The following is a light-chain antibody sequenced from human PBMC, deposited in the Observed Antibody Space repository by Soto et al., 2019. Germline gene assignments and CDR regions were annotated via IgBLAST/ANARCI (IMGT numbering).Light chain of an antibody. CDR2: NVY. CDR3: NSYTSSTNYV. V-gene: IGLV2-14*03. J-gene: IGLJ1*01. CDR1: SSDIGIYNF. Sequence: SVLTPPASVSGSPGQSITIFCTGTSSDIGIYNFVSWYQQHPGKAPKLMIYNVYSRPSGVSSRFSGSKSGNTASLTISWLQAEDEADYYCNSYTSSTNYVFGTGTKVTVL.